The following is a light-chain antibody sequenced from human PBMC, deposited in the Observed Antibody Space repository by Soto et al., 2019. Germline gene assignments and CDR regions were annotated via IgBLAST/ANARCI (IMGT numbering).Light chain of an antibody. CDR2: GAS. CDR1: QSVLYSSNNKNY. J-gene: IGKJ3*01. V-gene: IGKV4-1*01. CDR3: QQYNNWPFT. Sequence: DMVITQSPDSLAVSLGERATVNFKSSQSVLYSSNNKNYLAWYQQKPGQAPRLLIYGASTRPTGIPARFSGSGSGTEFTLTISSLQSEDFAVYYCQQYNNWPFTFGPGTKVDIK.